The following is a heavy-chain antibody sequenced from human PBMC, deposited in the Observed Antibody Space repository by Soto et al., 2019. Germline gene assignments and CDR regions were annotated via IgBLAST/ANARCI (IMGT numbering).Heavy chain of an antibody. CDR1: GGTFSSYA. J-gene: IGHJ6*02. D-gene: IGHD3-16*01. Sequence: QVQLVQSGAEVRKPGSSVKVSCKASGGTFSSYAISWVRQAPGQGLEWMGGIIPIFGAPNYAQKFQGRLTITADETTITPYMELSSRTPEDSAVYYWARETFQAYGLDVWGQGTAVTVSS. V-gene: IGHV1-69*12. CDR3: ARETFQAYGLDV. CDR2: IIPIFGAP.